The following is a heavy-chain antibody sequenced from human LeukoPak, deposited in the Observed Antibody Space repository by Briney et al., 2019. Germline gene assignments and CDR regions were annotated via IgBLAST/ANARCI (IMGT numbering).Heavy chain of an antibody. D-gene: IGHD3-9*01. Sequence: GRSLRLSCAASGFTFSNYAMHWVSQAPSKGLEWVAVVSYDGNNLYYADSVKGRFTISRDNSKNTLYLQMNSLRVEDTAVYYCARDLKPQYDYGMDVWGQGTKVTVSS. V-gene: IGHV3-30-3*01. CDR2: VSYDGNNL. J-gene: IGHJ6*02. CDR1: GFTFSNYA. CDR3: ARDLKPQYDYGMDV.